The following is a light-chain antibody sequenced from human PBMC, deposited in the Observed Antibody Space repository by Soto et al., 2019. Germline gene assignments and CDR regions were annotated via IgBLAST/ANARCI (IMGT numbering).Light chain of an antibody. CDR3: QQCFSNPRT. Sequence: DIQMTQSPSSLSASVGDRVTITCRASQSISTYLDWYQQIPGKAPKLLIYAASTLQSGVPSRFSGGGSGTDFTLTISSLQPEDFATYVCQQCFSNPRTFGQGTKLEIK. CDR1: QSISTY. J-gene: IGKJ2*02. V-gene: IGKV1-39*01. CDR2: AAS.